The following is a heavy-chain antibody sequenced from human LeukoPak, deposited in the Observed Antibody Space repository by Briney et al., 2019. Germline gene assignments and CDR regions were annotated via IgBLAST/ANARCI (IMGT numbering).Heavy chain of an antibody. J-gene: IGHJ6*03. CDR3: ARVCYYYYYYMDV. CDR1: GYSISSGYY. CDR2: IYYSGST. Sequence: PSETLSLTCTVSGYSISSGYYWGWIRQPPGKGLEWIGSIYYSGSTYYNPSLKSRVTISVDTSKNQFSLKLSSVTAADTAVYYCARVCYYYYYYMDVWGKGTTVTVSS. V-gene: IGHV4-38-2*02.